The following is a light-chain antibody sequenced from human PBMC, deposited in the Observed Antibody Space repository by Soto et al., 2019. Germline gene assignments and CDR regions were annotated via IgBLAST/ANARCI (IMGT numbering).Light chain of an antibody. Sequence: QSVLTQPPSVSGAPGQRVTISCTGSSSNIGAGYDVHWYQQLPGTAPKLLIYGNSNRPSGVPDRFSGSKSGPSASLAITGLQAEDEPDYYCQSYDSSLSGDVFGTGTKLTVL. V-gene: IGLV1-40*01. CDR3: QSYDSSLSGDV. CDR1: SSNIGAGYD. J-gene: IGLJ1*01. CDR2: GNS.